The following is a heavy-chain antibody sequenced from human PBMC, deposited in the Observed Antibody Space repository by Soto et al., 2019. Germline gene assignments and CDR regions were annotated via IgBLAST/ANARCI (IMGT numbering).Heavy chain of an antibody. V-gene: IGHV4-34*01. J-gene: IGHJ4*02. D-gene: IGHD6-19*01. CDR1: GGSFSGYY. Sequence: SETLSLTFAVYGGSFSGYYWSWIRQPPGKGLEWIGEINHSGSTNYNPSLKSRVTISVDTSKNQFSLKLSSVTAADTAVYYCQAVAGPFDYWGQGTLVTVSS. CDR2: INHSGST. CDR3: QAVAGPFDY.